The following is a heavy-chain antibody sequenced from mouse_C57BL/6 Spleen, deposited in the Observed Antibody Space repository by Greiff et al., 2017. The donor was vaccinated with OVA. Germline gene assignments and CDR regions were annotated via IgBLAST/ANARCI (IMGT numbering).Heavy chain of an antibody. J-gene: IGHJ3*01. CDR1: GFNLKNTY. CDR2: IDPANGNT. V-gene: IGHV14-3*01. D-gene: IGHD2-4*01. Sequence: DVQLVESVAELVRPGASVKLSCTASGFNLKNTYMHWVKQRPEQGLEWIGRIDPANGNTKYAPKFQGKATITADTSPNTAYLQLSSLTSEDTAIDDCANDYDEEAWFAYWGQGTLVTVSA. CDR3: ANDYDEEAWFAY.